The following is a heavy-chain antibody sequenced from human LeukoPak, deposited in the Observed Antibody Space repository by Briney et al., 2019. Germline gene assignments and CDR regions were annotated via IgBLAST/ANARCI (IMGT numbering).Heavy chain of an antibody. CDR3: ARRVDTAMALDY. CDR1: GGSISGGSISGYH. J-gene: IGHJ4*02. Sequence: SETLSLTCSVSGGSISGGSISGYHWSWIRQPPGKGLELIAYMHYSGTTHYNPSLKSRVSISVDTSRKQISLELTSVTAADTAVYYCARRVDTAMALDYWGQGTLVTVSS. V-gene: IGHV4-61*08. D-gene: IGHD5-18*01. CDR2: MHYSGTT.